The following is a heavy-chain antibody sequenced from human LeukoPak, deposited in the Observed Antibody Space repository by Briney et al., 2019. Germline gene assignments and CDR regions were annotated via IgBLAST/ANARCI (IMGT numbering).Heavy chain of an antibody. V-gene: IGHV3-23*01. CDR3: AKDRYYYDSSGYPDY. D-gene: IGHD3-22*01. CDR1: GFTSSSYA. Sequence: PGESLRLSCAASGFTSSSYAMSWVRQAPGKGLEWVSAISGSGGSTYYADSVKGRFTISRDNSKNTLYLQMNSLRAEDTAVYYCAKDRYYYDSSGYPDYWGQGTLVTVSS. CDR2: ISGSGGST. J-gene: IGHJ4*02.